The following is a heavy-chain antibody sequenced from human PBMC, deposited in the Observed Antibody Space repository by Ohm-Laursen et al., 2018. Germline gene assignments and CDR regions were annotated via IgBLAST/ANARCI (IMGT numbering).Heavy chain of an antibody. J-gene: IGHJ6*02. D-gene: IGHD3-22*01. V-gene: IGHV3-53*01. Sequence: SLRLSCAASGFTFSNFWMHWVRQAPGKGLEWVSVIYSSDNTYHADSVKGRFTISRDNSKNTLYLQMNSLRAEDTAVYYCARGGSRGTMDVWGQGTTVTVSS. CDR2: IYSSDNT. CDR1: GFTFSNFW. CDR3: ARGGSRGTMDV.